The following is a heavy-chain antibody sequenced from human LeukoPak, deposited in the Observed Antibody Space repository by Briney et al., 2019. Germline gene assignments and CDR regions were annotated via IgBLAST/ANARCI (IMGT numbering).Heavy chain of an antibody. D-gene: IGHD3-10*01. CDR1: GGSISGYY. CDR3: AREDGSGTYYRDY. V-gene: IGHV4-4*07. CDR2: VYPSGNT. J-gene: IGHJ4*02. Sequence: SETLSLTCTVSGGSISGYYWSWVRQPAGKGLEWIGRVYPSGNTNYNPYNPSLTDRVTISIDASRNQFSLRLNSVTAADTAVYYCAREDGSGTYYRDYWGQGTPVTVSS.